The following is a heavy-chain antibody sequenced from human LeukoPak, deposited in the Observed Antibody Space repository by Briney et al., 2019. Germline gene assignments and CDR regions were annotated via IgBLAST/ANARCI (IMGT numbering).Heavy chain of an antibody. CDR3: ARRDHSGSYQISPGDFDY. CDR2: INTNAGNP. Sequence: ASVKVSCKASGYTFSSYGMNWVRQAPGQGLEWMGGINTNAGNPTYAQGFTGRFVFSLDTSVSTAYLQISSLKAEDTAVYYCARRDHSGSYQISPGDFDYWGQGTLVTVSS. D-gene: IGHD1-26*01. V-gene: IGHV7-4-1*02. CDR1: GYTFSSYG. J-gene: IGHJ4*02.